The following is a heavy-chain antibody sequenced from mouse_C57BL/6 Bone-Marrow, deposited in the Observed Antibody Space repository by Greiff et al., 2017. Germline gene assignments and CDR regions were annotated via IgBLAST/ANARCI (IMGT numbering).Heavy chain of an antibody. CDR2: IDPDSGST. J-gene: IGHJ2*01. D-gene: IGHD1-1*01. V-gene: IGHV1-72*01. CDR3: ARNGRSQYYCDY. CDR1: GYTFTSYW. Sequence: QVQLQQPGAELVKPGASVKLSCKASGYTFTSYWMHWVRQRPGQGLEWIGEIDPDSGSTKYNEKFKGKATLTVDKPSSTAYMQLSSLTSEDSAVYYCARNGRSQYYCDYWGQGTTLTVSS.